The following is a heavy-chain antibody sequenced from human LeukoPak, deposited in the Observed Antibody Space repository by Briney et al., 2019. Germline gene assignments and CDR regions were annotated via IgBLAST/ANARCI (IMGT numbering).Heavy chain of an antibody. CDR1: GGSISSGGYS. J-gene: IGHJ4*02. Sequence: PSETLSLTCAVSGGSISSGGYSWSWIRQPPGKGLEWIGYIYHSGSTYYNPSLKSRVTISVDRSKNQFSLKLSSVTAADTAVYYCAASGYSYGRPLDYWGQGTLVTVSS. CDR3: AASGYSYGRPLDY. CDR2: IYHSGST. D-gene: IGHD5-18*01. V-gene: IGHV4-30-2*01.